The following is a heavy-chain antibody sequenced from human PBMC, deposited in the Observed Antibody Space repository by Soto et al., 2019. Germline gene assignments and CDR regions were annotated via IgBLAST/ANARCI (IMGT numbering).Heavy chain of an antibody. J-gene: IGHJ4*01. CDR2: IYYSGST. Sequence: SETLPLSCTVSGGSISGYYWSWIRQPPGKGLEWIGYIYYSGSTNYNPSLKSRVTISGDTSKNQFSLKLSSVTAADTAVYYCARDQWIQSFDSWGHGALVTIST. D-gene: IGHD5-18*01. CDR3: ARDQWIQSFDS. CDR1: GGSISGYY. V-gene: IGHV4-59*01.